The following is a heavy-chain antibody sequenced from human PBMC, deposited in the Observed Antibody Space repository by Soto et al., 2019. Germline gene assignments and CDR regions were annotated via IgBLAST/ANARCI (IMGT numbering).Heavy chain of an antibody. Sequence: PGESLKISCKGSGYSFTSYLITWVRQMPGKGLEWMGRIDPSDSYTNYSPSFQGHVTISADKSISTAYLQWSSLKASDTAMYYCARHETGAMIVVVNGMDVWGQGTTVTVSS. J-gene: IGHJ6*02. CDR1: GYSFTSYL. D-gene: IGHD3-22*01. CDR3: ARHETGAMIVVVNGMDV. CDR2: IDPSDSYT. V-gene: IGHV5-10-1*01.